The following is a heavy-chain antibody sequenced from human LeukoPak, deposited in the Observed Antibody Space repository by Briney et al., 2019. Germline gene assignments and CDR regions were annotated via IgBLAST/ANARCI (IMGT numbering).Heavy chain of an antibody. J-gene: IGHJ6*03. D-gene: IGHD1-1*01. Sequence: SETLSLTCAVYGGPFSGYYWSWIRQPPGKGLEWIGEINHSGTTNYNPSLKSRVTMSVDTSTNQFSLKLSSVTAADTAVYYFATSPTTYYYYYMDVWGKGTTVTVSS. CDR3: ATSPTTYYYYYMDV. CDR1: GGPFSGYY. V-gene: IGHV4-34*01. CDR2: INHSGTT.